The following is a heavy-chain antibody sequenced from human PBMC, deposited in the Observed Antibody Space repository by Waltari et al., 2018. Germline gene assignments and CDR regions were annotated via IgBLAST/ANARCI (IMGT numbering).Heavy chain of an antibody. V-gene: IGHV7-4-1*02. J-gene: IGHJ4*02. CDR2: INTNTGYQ. Sequence: QVQLVQSGSELKKPGASVKVSCKASGYIFSNYAMNWVRQAPGQGLEWSGWINTNTGYQTLAQGFTGRFVFSLDTSVSTAYLQISSLKAEDTSVYYCAKGIQLWGRGSWYFDDWGQGTLVTVSS. CDR3: AKGIQLWGRGSWYFDD. CDR1: GYIFSNYA. D-gene: IGHD5-18*01.